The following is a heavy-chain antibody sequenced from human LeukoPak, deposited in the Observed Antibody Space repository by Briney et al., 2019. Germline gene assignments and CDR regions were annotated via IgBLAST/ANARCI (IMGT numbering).Heavy chain of an antibody. J-gene: IGHJ1*01. CDR1: GGTFISYA. CDR3: ARVVTDSSSWSSPVPAEYFQH. D-gene: IGHD6-13*01. CDR2: IIPIFGTE. Sequence: SVKXXCKASGGTFISYAISWVRQAPGQGLEWMGRIIPIFGTENYPQKFQGRVTITTDESTTTAYMELSSLRSEDTAVYYCARVVTDSSSWSSPVPAEYFQHWGQGTLVTVSS. V-gene: IGHV1-69*05.